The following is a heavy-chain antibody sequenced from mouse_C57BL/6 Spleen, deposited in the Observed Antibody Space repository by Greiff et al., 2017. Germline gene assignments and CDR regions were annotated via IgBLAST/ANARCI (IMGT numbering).Heavy chain of an antibody. V-gene: IGHV5-4*03. CDR3: ARGEVYFDY. Sequence: EVKLMESGGGLVKPGGSLKLSCAASGFTFSSYAMSWVRQTPEKRLEWVATISDGGSYTYYPDNVKGRFTISRDNAKNNLYLQMSHLKSEDTAMYYCARGEVYFDYWGQGTTLTVSS. CDR2: ISDGGSYT. J-gene: IGHJ2*01. CDR1: GFTFSSYA.